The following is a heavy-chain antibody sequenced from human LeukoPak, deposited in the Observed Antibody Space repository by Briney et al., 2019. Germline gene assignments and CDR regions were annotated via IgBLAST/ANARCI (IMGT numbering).Heavy chain of an antibody. J-gene: IGHJ4*02. CDR3: ARSSGYMSY. D-gene: IGHD3-22*01. CDR2: IYHSGST. CDR1: HYSISSNYY. V-gene: IGHV4-38-2*02. Sequence: SETLSLTCTVSHYSISSNYYWGWIRQPPGKGLEWIGSIYHSGSTYYNPTLKRRVTISVDTSKHQFPLKLTSVTAADTAVYYCARSSGYMSYWGQGALVTVSS.